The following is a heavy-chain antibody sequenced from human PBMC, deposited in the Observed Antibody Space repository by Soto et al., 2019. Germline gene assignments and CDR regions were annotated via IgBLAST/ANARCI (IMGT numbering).Heavy chain of an antibody. CDR1: GASVSGQY. J-gene: IGHJ6*02. V-gene: IGHV4-34*01. CDR2: IIPTGST. Sequence: SETLSLTCAVSGASVSGQYWSWFRQPPGKGLEWVGEIIPTGSTTYNPSLKSRLSFSLDTSNNHFSLNLSSVSVADTAVYYCARGGITMAWNYYYYGMDVWGQGTTVTVPS. CDR3: ARGGITMAWNYYYYGMDV. D-gene: IGHD3-10*01.